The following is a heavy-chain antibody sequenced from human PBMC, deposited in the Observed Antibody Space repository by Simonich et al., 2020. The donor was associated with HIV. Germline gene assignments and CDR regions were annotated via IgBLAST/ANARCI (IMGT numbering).Heavy chain of an antibody. V-gene: IGHV3-7*01. CDR3: ARGWDGSSSSLDDY. Sequence: EVQLVESGGGLVQPWGSLGLSCAASGFTFSCYWVTWVRQAPGKGQGVVANINQDGRQKYYVDSVKGRFTISRDNAKNLLYLQMDSLRVEDTAVYYCARGWDGSSSSLDDYWGQGTLVTVSS. J-gene: IGHJ4*02. D-gene: IGHD6-6*01. CDR2: INQDGRQK. CDR1: GFTFSCYW.